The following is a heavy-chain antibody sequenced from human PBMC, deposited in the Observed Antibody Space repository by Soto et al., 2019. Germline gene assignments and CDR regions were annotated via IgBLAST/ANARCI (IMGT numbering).Heavy chain of an antibody. CDR1: GGTFSSYA. D-gene: IGHD3-22*01. CDR3: ARDPPYYYDSSGYYSAFDI. J-gene: IGHJ3*02. V-gene: IGHV1-69*01. CDR2: IIPIFGTA. Sequence: QVQLVQSGAEVKKPGSSVKFSCKASGGTFSSYAISWVRQAPGQGLEWMGGIIPIFGTANYAQKFQGRVTITADESTSTAYMELSSLRSEDTAVYYCARDPPYYYDSSGYYSAFDIWGQGTMVTVSS.